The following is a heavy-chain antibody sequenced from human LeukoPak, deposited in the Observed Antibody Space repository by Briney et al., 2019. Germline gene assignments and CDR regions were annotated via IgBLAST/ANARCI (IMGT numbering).Heavy chain of an antibody. CDR3: AREGYSGSDSNL. Sequence: SETLSLTCTVSGGSISSYYWSWIRQPPGQRLEWIGYIYHNGGTNYNPSLRSRLTISVDTSKNQFSLMLSSVTAADTAVYYCAREGYSGSDSNLWGQGTLVTVSS. CDR1: GGSISSYY. V-gene: IGHV4-59*01. D-gene: IGHD5-12*01. CDR2: IYHNGGT. J-gene: IGHJ4*02.